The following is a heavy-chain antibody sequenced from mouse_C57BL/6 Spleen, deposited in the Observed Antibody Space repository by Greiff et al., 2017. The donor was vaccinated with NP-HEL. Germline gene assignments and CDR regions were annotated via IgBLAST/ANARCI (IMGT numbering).Heavy chain of an antibody. CDR1: GYTFTSYW. D-gene: IGHD2-5*01. Sequence: QVQLQQPGAELVKPGASVKMSCKASGYTFTSYWITWVKQRPGQGLEWIGDIYPGSGSTNYNEKFKSKATLTVDTSSSTAYMQLSSLTSEDSAVYYCARSGSNYGFYYAMDYWGQGTSVTVSS. J-gene: IGHJ4*01. CDR2: IYPGSGST. CDR3: ARSGSNYGFYYAMDY. V-gene: IGHV1-55*01.